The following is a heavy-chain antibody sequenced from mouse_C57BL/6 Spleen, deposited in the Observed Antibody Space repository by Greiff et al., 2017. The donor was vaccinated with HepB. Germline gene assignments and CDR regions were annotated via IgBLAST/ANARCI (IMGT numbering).Heavy chain of an antibody. CDR2: INRNNGGI. CDR1: GYTFTDYN. CDR3: ARGNWEEGYFDV. J-gene: IGHJ1*03. V-gene: IGHV1-18*01. Sequence: EVQLLQSGPELVKPGASVKIPCKASGYTFTDYNMDWVKQSHGKSLEWIGDINRNNGGISYNQKFKGKATLTVDKSSSTVYMELSSLTSEDTAVYYGARGNWEEGYFDVWGTGTTVTVSS. D-gene: IGHD4-1*01.